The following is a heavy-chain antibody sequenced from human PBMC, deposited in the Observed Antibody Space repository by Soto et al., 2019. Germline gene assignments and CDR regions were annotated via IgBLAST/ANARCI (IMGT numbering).Heavy chain of an antibody. Sequence: PGGSLRLSCASSGFTFSGSAMHWVRQASGKGLEWVGRIRSKANSYATAYAASVKGRFTISRDDSKNTAYLQMNSLKTEDTAVYYCTSLVGYSSGWHDYWGQGTLVTV. D-gene: IGHD6-19*01. V-gene: IGHV3-73*01. CDR2: IRSKANSYAT. J-gene: IGHJ4*02. CDR1: GFTFSGSA. CDR3: TSLVGYSSGWHDY.